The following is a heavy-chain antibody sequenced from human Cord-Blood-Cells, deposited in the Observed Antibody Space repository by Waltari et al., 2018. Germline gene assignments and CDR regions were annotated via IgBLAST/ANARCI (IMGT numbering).Heavy chain of an antibody. V-gene: IGHV4-34*01. Sequence: QVQLQQWGAGLLKPSETLSLTCAVYGGSFSGYYWSWIRQPPGKGLEWIGEINHSGSTNYNPSLKSRVTISVDTSKNQFSLKLSSVTAADTAVYYCARATRLGYSSSIGDYWGQGTLVTVSS. J-gene: IGHJ4*02. CDR1: GGSFSGYY. D-gene: IGHD6-6*01. CDR3: ARATRLGYSSSIGDY. CDR2: INHSGST.